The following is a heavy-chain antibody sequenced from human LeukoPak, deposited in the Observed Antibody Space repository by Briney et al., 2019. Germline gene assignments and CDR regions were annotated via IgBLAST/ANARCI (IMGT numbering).Heavy chain of an antibody. J-gene: IGHJ4*02. CDR2: IWNDGSNK. V-gene: IGHV3-33*01. CDR3: ARASGPFDY. CDR1: GFTFSTYG. D-gene: IGHD3-10*01. Sequence: GGSLRLSCATSGFTFSTYGMHWVRQAPGKGLEWVAVIWNDGSNKYYADSVKGRFTISRDNSKSTLYLQMNSLRAEDTAVYSCARASGPFDYWGQGTLVTVSS.